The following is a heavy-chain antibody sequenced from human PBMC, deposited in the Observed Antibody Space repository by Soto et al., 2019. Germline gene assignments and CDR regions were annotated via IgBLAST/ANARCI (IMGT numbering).Heavy chain of an antibody. J-gene: IGHJ6*03. CDR1: GDSVSSNSAA. CDR2: TYYRSKWYN. V-gene: IGHV6-1*01. CDR3: ARGNIVVVPAAIRYYYYYMDV. Sequence: SQTLSLTCAISGDSVSSNSAAWNWIRQSPSRGLEWLGRTYYRSKWYNDYAVSVKSRITINPDTSKNQFSLQLNPVTPEDTAVYYCARGNIVVVPAAIRYYYYYMDVWGKGTTVTVSS. D-gene: IGHD2-2*01.